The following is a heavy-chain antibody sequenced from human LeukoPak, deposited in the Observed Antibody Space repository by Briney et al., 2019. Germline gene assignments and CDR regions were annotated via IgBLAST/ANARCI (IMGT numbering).Heavy chain of an antibody. J-gene: IGHJ6*02. CDR3: AKAPYSGWWYPGGYYYYGMDV. CDR1: GFTFSSYG. D-gene: IGHD6-19*01. Sequence: GGSLRLSCAASGFTFSSYGMHWVRQAPGKGLGWVAVISYDGSNKYYADSVKGRFTISRDNSKNALYLQMNSPRAEDTAVYYCAKAPYSGWWYPGGYYYYGMDVWGQGTTVTVSS. V-gene: IGHV3-30*18. CDR2: ISYDGSNK.